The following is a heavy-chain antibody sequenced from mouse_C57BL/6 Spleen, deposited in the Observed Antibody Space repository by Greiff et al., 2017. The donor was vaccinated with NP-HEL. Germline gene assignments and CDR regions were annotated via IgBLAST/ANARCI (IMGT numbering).Heavy chain of an antibody. CDR2: IDPENGDT. CDR1: GFNIKDDY. D-gene: IGHD1-1*01. Sequence: EVQLQQSGAELVRPGASVKLSCTASGFNIKDDYMHWVKQRPEQGLEWIGWIDPENGDTEYASKFQGKATITADTSSNTAYLQLSSLTSEDTAVYYCTTGYGSSADYWGQGTTLTVSS. CDR3: TTGYGSSADY. V-gene: IGHV14-4*01. J-gene: IGHJ2*01.